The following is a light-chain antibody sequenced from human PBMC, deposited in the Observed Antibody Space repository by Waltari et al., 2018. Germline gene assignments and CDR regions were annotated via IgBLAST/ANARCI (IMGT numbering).Light chain of an antibody. CDR1: HSTNGY. Sequence: DIEMTQSPSSLSASIGDRVTLPCRASHSTNGYLSWYQQKPGKPPTLLISRTSTLQTGVPSRFSGSGSGTDFTLTISDLQPDDFATYFCQQTYMTPLTFGGGTKVEI. V-gene: IGKV1-39*01. J-gene: IGKJ4*01. CDR2: RTS. CDR3: QQTYMTPLT.